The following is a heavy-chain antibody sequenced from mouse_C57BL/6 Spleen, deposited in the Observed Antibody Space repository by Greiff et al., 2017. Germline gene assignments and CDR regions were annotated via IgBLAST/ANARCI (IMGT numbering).Heavy chain of an antibody. CDR2: INPGSGGT. Sequence: QVQLQQSGAELVRPGTSVKVSCKASGYAFTNYLIEWVKQRPGQGLEWIGVINPGSGGTNYNEKFKGTASLTADKSSSTAYIQLSSLTSEDSAVXFCASRGAYYDYDNYAMDFWGQGTSGTVSS. V-gene: IGHV1-54*01. J-gene: IGHJ4*01. CDR1: GYAFTNYL. D-gene: IGHD2-4*01. CDR3: ASRGAYYDYDNYAMDF.